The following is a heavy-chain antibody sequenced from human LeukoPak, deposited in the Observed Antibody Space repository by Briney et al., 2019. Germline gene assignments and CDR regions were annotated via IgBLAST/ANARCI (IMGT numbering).Heavy chain of an antibody. Sequence: SETLSLTCTVSDGSIVSNNYHWGWIRQSPGKGLEWIGNIYYSGGTNYNPSLKSRVAISVDTAKNQFSVKLRSVTATDTAVYYCATVLLIRGVIVHWGQGTLVTVSS. CDR2: IYYSGGT. D-gene: IGHD3-10*01. CDR1: DGSIVSNNYH. CDR3: ATVLLIRGVIVH. J-gene: IGHJ4*02. V-gene: IGHV4-39*02.